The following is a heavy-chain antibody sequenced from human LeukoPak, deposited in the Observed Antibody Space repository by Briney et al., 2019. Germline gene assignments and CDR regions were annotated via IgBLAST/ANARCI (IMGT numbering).Heavy chain of an antibody. V-gene: IGHV4-59*01. CDR3: ARASSSSSDYYYYYMDV. Sequence: SETLSLTCTVSGGSISSYYWSWIRQPPGKGLEWIGYIYYSGSTNYNPSLKSRVTISVDTSKNQFSLKLSSVTAADTAVYYCARASSSSSDYYYYYMDVWGKGTTVTVSS. J-gene: IGHJ6*03. CDR1: GGSISSYY. D-gene: IGHD6-6*01. CDR2: IYYSGST.